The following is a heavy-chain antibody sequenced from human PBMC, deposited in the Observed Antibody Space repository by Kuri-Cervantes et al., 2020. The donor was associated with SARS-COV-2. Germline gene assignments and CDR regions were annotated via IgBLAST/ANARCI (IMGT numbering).Heavy chain of an antibody. CDR1: GYSISSGYY. CDR3: ARDGAELGHPPPDAFDI. J-gene: IGHJ3*02. V-gene: IGHV4-38-2*02. D-gene: IGHD7-27*01. CDR2: IYHSGST. Sequence: SETLSLTCAVSGYSISSGYYWGWIRQPPGKGLEWIGSIYHSGSTYYNPSLKSRVTISVDTSKNQFSPKLSSVTAADTAVYYCARDGAELGHPPPDAFDIWGQGTMVTVSS.